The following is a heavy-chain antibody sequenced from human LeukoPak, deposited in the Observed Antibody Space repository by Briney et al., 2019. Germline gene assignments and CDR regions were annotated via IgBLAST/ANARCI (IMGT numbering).Heavy chain of an antibody. Sequence: GGSLRLSCAASGFTFSGYSMNWVRQAPGKGLEWVSSISSSSSYIYYADSVKGRFTISRDNAKNSLYLQMNSLRAEDTAVYYCAREREELLRAAFDIWGQGTMVTVSS. D-gene: IGHD2-15*01. CDR1: GFTFSGYS. V-gene: IGHV3-21*01. CDR3: AREREELLRAAFDI. J-gene: IGHJ3*02. CDR2: ISSSSSYI.